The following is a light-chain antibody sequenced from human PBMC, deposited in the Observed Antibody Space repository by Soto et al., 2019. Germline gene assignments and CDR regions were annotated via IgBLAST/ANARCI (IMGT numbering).Light chain of an antibody. CDR2: AAS. J-gene: IGKJ4*01. V-gene: IGKV1-9*01. CDR1: QGISSTY. Sequence: DIQLTQSPSFLSASVGDRVTITCRASQGISSTYLAWYQQTPGKAPKILIYAASTLQSGVPSRFSGRGSGTDFTLTISSLQPEDFDTYYCQQLNSYPLTLGGGTKVDIK. CDR3: QQLNSYPLT.